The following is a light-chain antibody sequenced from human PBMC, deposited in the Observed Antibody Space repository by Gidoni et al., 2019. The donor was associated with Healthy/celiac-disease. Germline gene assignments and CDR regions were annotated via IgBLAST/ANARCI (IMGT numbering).Light chain of an antibody. J-gene: IGLJ2*01. CDR1: KLGDKY. CDR2: QDS. V-gene: IGLV3-1*01. CDR3: QAWDSSTTV. Sequence: SSELTQPPSVSVSPGQTASITCSGDKLGDKYACWYQQKPGQSPVLGIYQDSKRPSGLPERFSGYNSGNTATLTISGTQAMDEADYYCQAWDSSTTVFGGGTKLTVL.